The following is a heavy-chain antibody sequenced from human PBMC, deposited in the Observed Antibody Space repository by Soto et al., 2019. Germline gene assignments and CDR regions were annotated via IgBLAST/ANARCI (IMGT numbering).Heavy chain of an antibody. Sequence: DVKLVESGGGLVQPGDSLRLSCEVSGFTFSMYSMSWVRQSPGKGLEWVAKIPQDGVDGHYADSVKGRFTISRDNGKNSLYLQLNNLRAADTAVDYCARDHLILLTHDFFYGSDVWGRGATVTVSS. V-gene: IGHV3-7*03. D-gene: IGHD5-18*01. CDR2: IPQDGVDG. J-gene: IGHJ6*02. CDR1: GFTFSMYS. CDR3: ARDHLILLTHDFFYGSDV.